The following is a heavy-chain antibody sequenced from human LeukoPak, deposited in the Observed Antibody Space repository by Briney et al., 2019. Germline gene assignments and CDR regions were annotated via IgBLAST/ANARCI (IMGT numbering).Heavy chain of an antibody. CDR1: GGSISSGGYY. Sequence: SETLSLTCTVSGGSISSGGYYWSWIRQHPGKGLEWIGYIYYSGSTYYNPSLKSRVTISVDTSKNQFSLKLSSVTAADTAVYYCARTRLWFGELFDAFDIWGQGTMVTVSS. CDR2: IYYSGST. J-gene: IGHJ3*02. V-gene: IGHV4-31*03. CDR3: ARTRLWFGELFDAFDI. D-gene: IGHD3-10*01.